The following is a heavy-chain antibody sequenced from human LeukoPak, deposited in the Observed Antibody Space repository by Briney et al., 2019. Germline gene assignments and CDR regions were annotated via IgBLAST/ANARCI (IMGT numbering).Heavy chain of an antibody. V-gene: IGHV3-48*04. D-gene: IGHD5-18*01. J-gene: IGHJ4*02. Sequence: GGSLRLSCAASGFTFSSYALNWVRQAPGKGLEWVSYISISSSTLYYTDSVKGRFTISRDDAKNTLYLQVNSLRAEDTAVYFCARGGSDTAMAHDYWGQGTLVTVSS. CDR3: ARGGSDTAMAHDY. CDR2: ISISSSTL. CDR1: GFTFSSYA.